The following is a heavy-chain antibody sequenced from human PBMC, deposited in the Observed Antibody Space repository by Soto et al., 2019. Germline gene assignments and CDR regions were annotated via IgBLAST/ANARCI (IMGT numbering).Heavy chain of an antibody. CDR1: GFTFSSYA. CDR3: AKDRGAGGRFSGIAVAGIPS. J-gene: IGHJ5*02. CDR2: ISGGGGNT. Sequence: EVQLLESGGGLVQPGGSLRLSCAASGFTFSSYAMSWVRQTPGKGLEWVSGISGGGGNTYYADSVTGRFTISRDNSRNTLYLQMNSLRGADTAIYCCAKDRGAGGRFSGIAVAGIPSWGQGTLVTVSS. D-gene: IGHD6-19*01. V-gene: IGHV3-23*01.